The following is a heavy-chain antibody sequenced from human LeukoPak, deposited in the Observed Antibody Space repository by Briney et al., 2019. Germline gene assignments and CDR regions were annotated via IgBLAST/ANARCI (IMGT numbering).Heavy chain of an antibody. D-gene: IGHD5-18*01. CDR1: GFTFSSYG. CDR2: IYSGGST. J-gene: IGHJ4*02. CDR3: ARSGYSYGGIDY. V-gene: IGHV3-66*01. Sequence: GGSLRLSCAASGFTFSSYGMHWVRQAPGKGLEWVSVIYSGGSTYYADSVKGRFTISRDNSKNTLYLQMNSLRAEDTAVYYCARSGYSYGGIDYWGQGTLVTVSS.